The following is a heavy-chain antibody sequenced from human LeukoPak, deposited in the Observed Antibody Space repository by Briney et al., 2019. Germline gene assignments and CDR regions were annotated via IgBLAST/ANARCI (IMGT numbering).Heavy chain of an antibody. Sequence: GGSLRLSCIASGFTVSSNYMSCVRQAPGKGMEWVSVIYSGGSTYYADSVKGRFTISRDNSKNTLYLQMNSLRAEDTAVYYCASVTTRNYYYYYYMDVWGKGTTVTVSS. D-gene: IGHD4-11*01. CDR3: ASVTTRNYYYYYYMDV. CDR1: GFTVSSNY. V-gene: IGHV3-66*01. CDR2: IYSGGST. J-gene: IGHJ6*03.